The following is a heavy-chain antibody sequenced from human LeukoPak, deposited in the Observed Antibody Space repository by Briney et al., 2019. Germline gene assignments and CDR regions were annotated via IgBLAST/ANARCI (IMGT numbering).Heavy chain of an antibody. Sequence: ASVKVSCKASGYTFTNNDINWVRQATGQGIEWMGWVSPDSGDTGYAPNFRGRVTMTTDTSINTAYMELTSLTPEDTAIYYCTRGRAAGDWGQGTLVTVSS. V-gene: IGHV1-8*01. J-gene: IGHJ4*02. CDR2: VSPDSGDT. D-gene: IGHD6-19*01. CDR1: GYTFTNND. CDR3: TRGRAAGD.